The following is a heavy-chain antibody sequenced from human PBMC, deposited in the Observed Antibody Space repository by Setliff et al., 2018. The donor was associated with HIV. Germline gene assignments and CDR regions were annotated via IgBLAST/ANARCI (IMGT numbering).Heavy chain of an antibody. J-gene: IGHJ4*02. CDR1: GFTFTSYA. CDR2: IVGSGGST. CDR3: ARPSGSYFDY. D-gene: IGHD1-26*01. V-gene: IGHV3-23*01. Sequence: PSETLSLSCAASGFTFTSYAMSWVRQAPGKGPEWVSAIVGSGGSTYYADSVKGRFTISRDNSKNTLYLQMNSLRAEDTAVFYCARPSGSYFDYWGQGTLVTVSS.